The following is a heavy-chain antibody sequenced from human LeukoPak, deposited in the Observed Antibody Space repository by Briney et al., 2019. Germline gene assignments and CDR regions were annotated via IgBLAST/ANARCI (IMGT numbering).Heavy chain of an antibody. J-gene: IGHJ4*02. CDR1: GFTFSSYW. CDR2: INSDGSST. V-gene: IGHV3-74*01. D-gene: IGHD1-26*01. CDR3: ARDKIVGATHFDH. Sequence: PGGSLRLSCAASGFTFSSYWMHWVRRAPGKGLVWVSRINSDGSSTSYADSVKGRFTISRDNAKNTLYLQMNSLRAEDTAVYYCARDKIVGATHFDHWGQGTLVTVSS.